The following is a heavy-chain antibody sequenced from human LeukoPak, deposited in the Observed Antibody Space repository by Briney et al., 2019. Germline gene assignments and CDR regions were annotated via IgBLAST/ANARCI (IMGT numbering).Heavy chain of an antibody. CDR2: IYYSGST. D-gene: IGHD3-10*01. J-gene: IGHJ6*03. Sequence: SETLSLTYTVSGGSISSHYWSWIRQPPGKGLEWIGYIYYSGSTNYNPSLKSRVTISVDTSKNQFSLKLSSVTAADTAVYYCARDSTYGSGGGYYYYMDVWGKGTTVTVSS. CDR3: ARDSTYGSGGGYYYYMDV. CDR1: GGSISSHY. V-gene: IGHV4-59*11.